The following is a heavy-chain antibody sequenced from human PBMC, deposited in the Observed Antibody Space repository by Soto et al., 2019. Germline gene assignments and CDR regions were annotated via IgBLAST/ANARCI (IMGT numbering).Heavy chain of an antibody. J-gene: IGHJ4*02. Sequence: PGGSLRLSCAASGFTFSSYAMSWVLQAPGKGLEWVSAISGSGGSTYYADSVKGRFTISRDNSKNTLYLQMNSLRAEDTAVYYCAKDLLPGVIVVAPPNYWGQGTLVTVSS. CDR1: GFTFSSYA. CDR2: ISGSGGST. D-gene: IGHD3-22*01. V-gene: IGHV3-23*01. CDR3: AKDLLPGVIVVAPPNY.